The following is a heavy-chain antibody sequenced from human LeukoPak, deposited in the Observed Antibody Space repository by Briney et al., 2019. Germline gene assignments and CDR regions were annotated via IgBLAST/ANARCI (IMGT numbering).Heavy chain of an antibody. CDR1: GYSFTSYW. CDR3: ASPSSGWGSAFDI. Sequence: GESLKISWKGSGYSFTSYWIGGVRQMPGKGLEWMGIIYPGDSDTRYSPSFQGQVTISADKSISTSYLQWSSLKASDTAMYYCASPSSGWGSAFDIWGQGTMVTVSS. D-gene: IGHD6-19*01. CDR2: IYPGDSDT. V-gene: IGHV5-51*01. J-gene: IGHJ3*02.